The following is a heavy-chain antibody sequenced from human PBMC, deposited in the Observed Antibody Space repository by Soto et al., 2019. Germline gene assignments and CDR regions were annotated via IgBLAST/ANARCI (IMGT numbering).Heavy chain of an antibody. D-gene: IGHD3-10*01. V-gene: IGHV4-59*01. CDR1: GGSISSYY. CDR3: ARADYGSGSGVGYYYYYMDV. CDR2: IYYSGST. J-gene: IGHJ6*03. Sequence: SETLSLTCTVSGGSISSYYWSWIRQPPGKGLEWIGYIYYSGSTNYNPSLKSQVTISVDTSKNQFSLKLSSVTAADTAVYYCARADYGSGSGVGYYYYYMDVWGKGTTVTVSS.